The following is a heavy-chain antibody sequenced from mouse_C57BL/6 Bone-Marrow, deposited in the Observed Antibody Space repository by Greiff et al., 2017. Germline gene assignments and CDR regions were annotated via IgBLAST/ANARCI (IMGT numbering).Heavy chain of an antibody. CDR2: IGPGSGST. J-gene: IGHJ2*01. CDR1: GYTFTDYY. Sequence: QVQLQQSGAELVKPGASVKISCKASGYTFTDYYINWVKQRPGQGLEWIGKIGPGSGSTYYNEKFKGKATLTADKSSSTAYMPRSSLTSEDSAVDVCARRAYYGNYCYFDYWGQGTTLTVSS. CDR3: ARRAYYGNYCYFDY. D-gene: IGHD2-10*01. V-gene: IGHV1-77*01.